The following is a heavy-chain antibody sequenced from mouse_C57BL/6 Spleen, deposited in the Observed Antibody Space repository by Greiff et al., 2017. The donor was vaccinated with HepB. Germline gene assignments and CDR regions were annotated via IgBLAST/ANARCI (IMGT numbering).Heavy chain of an antibody. D-gene: IGHD2-3*01. J-gene: IGHJ3*01. CDR1: GYTFTSYW. Sequence: QVQLQQPGAELVKPGASVKLSCKASGYTFTSYWMQWVKQRPGQGLEWIGEIDPSDSYTNYKQKFKGKATLTVDTSSSTAYMQLSSLTSEDSAVYYCARFPLYDGYPAWFAYWGQGTLVTVSA. V-gene: IGHV1-50*01. CDR2: IDPSDSYT. CDR3: ARFPLYDGYPAWFAY.